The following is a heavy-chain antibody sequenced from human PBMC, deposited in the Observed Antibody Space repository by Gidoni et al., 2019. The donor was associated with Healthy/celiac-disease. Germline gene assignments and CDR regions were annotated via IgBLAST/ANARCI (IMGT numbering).Heavy chain of an antibody. CDR2: ISSDGSNK. CDR3: AKGGEMATITADYFDY. V-gene: IGHV3-30*18. J-gene: IGHJ4*02. CDR1: GFTFSRYG. D-gene: IGHD5-12*01. Sequence: QVQLVESGGGVVRPGRSLRLSCAASGFTFSRYGMHWVRQAPGKGLEWVAVISSDGSNKYYADSVKGRFTISRDNSKNTLYLQMNSLRAEDTAVYYCAKGGEMATITADYFDYWGQGTLVSVSS.